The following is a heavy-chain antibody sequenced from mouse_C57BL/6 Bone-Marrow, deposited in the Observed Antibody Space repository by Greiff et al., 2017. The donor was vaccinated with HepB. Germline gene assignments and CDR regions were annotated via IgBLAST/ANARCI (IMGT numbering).Heavy chain of an antibody. V-gene: IGHV3-6*01. D-gene: IGHD1-1*01. CDR2: ISYDGSN. Sequence: ESGPGLVKPSQSLSLTCSVTGYSITSGYYWNWIRQFPGNKLEWMGYISYDGSNNYNPSLKNRISITRDTSKNQFFLKLNSVTTEDTATYYCARKIHYYGSSYGDYWGQGTTLTVSS. CDR1: GYSITSGYY. J-gene: IGHJ2*01. CDR3: ARKIHYYGSSYGDY.